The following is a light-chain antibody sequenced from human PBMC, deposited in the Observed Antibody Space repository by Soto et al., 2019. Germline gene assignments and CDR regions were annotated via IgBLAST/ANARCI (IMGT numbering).Light chain of an antibody. J-gene: IGLJ2*01. CDR1: ISNIWGGND. V-gene: IGLV1-40*01. Sequence: QSVLKQRPSVSGAPGHRVSISCTVSISNIWGGNDVNWYQQLPGSAPQLLIYANNNRPSGVPDRFSGSHSGTSASLAITGLQAEDEADYYCQSYDSNLSVIFGGGTK. CDR3: QSYDSNLSVI. CDR2: ANN.